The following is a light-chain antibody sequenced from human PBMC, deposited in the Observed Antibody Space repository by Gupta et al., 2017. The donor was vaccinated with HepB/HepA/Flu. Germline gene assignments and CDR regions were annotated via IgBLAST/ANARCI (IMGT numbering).Light chain of an antibody. CDR3: QQSDSYLMWT. J-gene: IGKJ1*01. CDR1: QSISDY. Sequence: DIQMTQSPSSLSASVGDRVTITCRASQSISDYLNWYQQKPGKAPNLLIYRTTNLQDGVPSRFSGSGFGTDXTLTISXRQHEDSATYYCQQSDSYLMWTFGXGTKVEIK. CDR2: RTT. V-gene: IGKV1-39*01.